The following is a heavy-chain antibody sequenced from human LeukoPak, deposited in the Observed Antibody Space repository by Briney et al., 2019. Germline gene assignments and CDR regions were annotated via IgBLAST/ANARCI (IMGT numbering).Heavy chain of an antibody. CDR1: GYTFSSYG. CDR3: ARGSADRVHGVIILYWFDL. Sequence: ASVKVSCKASGYTFSSYGMSWVRQAPGQGLEWMGWINTHTGNPTYAQGFTGRFVFSLDTSVSTAYLQISSLKTEDTAVYYCARGSADRVHGVIILYWFDLWGQGTLVTVSS. V-gene: IGHV7-4-1*02. D-gene: IGHD3-3*01. CDR2: INTHTGNP. J-gene: IGHJ5*02.